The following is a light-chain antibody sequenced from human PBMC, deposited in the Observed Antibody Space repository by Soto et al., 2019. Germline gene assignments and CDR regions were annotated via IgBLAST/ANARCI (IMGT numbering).Light chain of an antibody. J-gene: IGKJ1*01. V-gene: IGKV3-20*01. CDR2: GAS. CDR3: QHYGTSPWA. Sequence: EIVLTQSPGTLSLSPGERATLSCRASQSITSGYLAWYQQKLGQAPRLLIYGASSRATGIPDRFSGSGSGTDFSLTFSRLEPEDFAVYYCQHYGTSPWAFGQGTKVEIK. CDR1: QSITSGY.